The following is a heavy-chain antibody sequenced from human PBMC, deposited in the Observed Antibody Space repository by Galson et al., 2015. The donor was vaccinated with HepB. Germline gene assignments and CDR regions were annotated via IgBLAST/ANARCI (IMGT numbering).Heavy chain of an antibody. Sequence: SVKVSCKASGYTFTGYYMHWVRQAPGQGLEWMGWINPNSGGTNYARKFQGRVTMTTDTSTTTAYMELRSLRSDDTAVYYCARGAFVAVVGAVQNNWFDPWGQGTLVTVSS. CDR3: ARGAFVAVVGAVQNNWFDP. D-gene: IGHD2-15*01. J-gene: IGHJ5*02. V-gene: IGHV1-2*02. CDR1: GYTFTGYY. CDR2: INPNSGGT.